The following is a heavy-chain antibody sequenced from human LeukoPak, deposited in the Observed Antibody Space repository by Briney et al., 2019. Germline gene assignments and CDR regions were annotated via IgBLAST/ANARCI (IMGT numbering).Heavy chain of an antibody. Sequence: GGSLRLSCAASGFTFSSYWMHWVRQDPRKGLVWVSRINGDGRNINYADSVRGRFTISRDNAKNTLYLQTNTLRVEDTAVYYCTRDLMDYDVSTGLHHYYMDVWGQGTTVTVSS. CDR2: INGDGRNI. J-gene: IGHJ6*02. D-gene: IGHD3-9*01. V-gene: IGHV3-74*01. CDR1: GFTFSSYW. CDR3: TRDLMDYDVSTGLHHYYMDV.